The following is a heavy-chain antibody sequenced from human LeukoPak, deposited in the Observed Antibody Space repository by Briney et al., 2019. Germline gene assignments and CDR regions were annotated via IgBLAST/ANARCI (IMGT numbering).Heavy chain of an antibody. CDR2: TYYRSKWFN. V-gene: IGHV6-1*01. CDR1: GDSVSTNSGA. CDR3: VRSGYTAWLDH. Sequence: SQTLSLTCAISGDSVSTNSGAWNWIRQSPSRGLEWLGKTYYRSKWFNEYAVSLEGRMTINPDTSKNLFFMQLKSVTPEDTAVYYCVRSGYTAWLDHWGQGILVTVSS. D-gene: IGHD5-12*01. J-gene: IGHJ4*02.